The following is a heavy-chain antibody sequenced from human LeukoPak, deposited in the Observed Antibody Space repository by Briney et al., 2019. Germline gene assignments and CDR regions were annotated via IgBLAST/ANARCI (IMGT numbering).Heavy chain of an antibody. CDR1: GYTLTELS. J-gene: IGHJ3*02. Sequence: GASVKVSCKVSGYTLTELSMHWVRQATGQGLEWMGWMNPNSGNTGYAQKFQGRVTMTRNTSISTAYMELSSLRSEDTAVYYCAIESAFDIWGQGTMVTVSS. CDR3: AIESAFDI. CDR2: MNPNSGNT. V-gene: IGHV1-8*01.